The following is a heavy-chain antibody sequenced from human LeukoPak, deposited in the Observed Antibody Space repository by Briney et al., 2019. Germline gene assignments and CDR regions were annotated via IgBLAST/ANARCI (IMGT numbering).Heavy chain of an antibody. Sequence: ASVKVSCKAFGYSLNNYYVHWVRRAPGQGLEWMGEINPSGGSTSYAQKFQGRITVTRDTYTNTVYMDLSSLRSEDTATYYCARGAPTTRIGAGRFDYWGQGSLLTVAS. CDR3: ARGAPTTRIGAGRFDY. J-gene: IGHJ4*02. CDR1: GYSLNNYY. V-gene: IGHV1-46*02. D-gene: IGHD5-12*01. CDR2: INPSGGST.